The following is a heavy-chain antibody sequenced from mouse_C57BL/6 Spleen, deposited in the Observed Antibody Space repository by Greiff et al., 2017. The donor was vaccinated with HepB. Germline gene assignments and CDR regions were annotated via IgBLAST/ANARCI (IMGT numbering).Heavy chain of an antibody. J-gene: IGHJ3*01. CDR1: GYAFTNYL. D-gene: IGHD2-3*01. Sequence: QVQLKQSGAELVRPGTSVKVSCKASGYAFTNYLIEWVKQRPGQGLEWIGVINPGSGGTNYNEKFKGKATLTADKSSSTAYMQLSSLTSEDSAVYFCAREDGRAPFAYWGQGTLVTVSA. V-gene: IGHV1-54*01. CDR3: AREDGRAPFAY. CDR2: INPGSGGT.